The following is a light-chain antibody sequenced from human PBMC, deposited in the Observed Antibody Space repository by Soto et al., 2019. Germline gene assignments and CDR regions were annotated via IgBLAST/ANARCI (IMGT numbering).Light chain of an antibody. CDR1: QGIRND. V-gene: IGKV1-6*01. CDR3: LQDYNYPRT. CDR2: AAS. Sequence: AIRMTQSPSSLSASTGDRVTITCRASQGIRNDLGWYQQKPGKAPKLLIYAASSLQSGVPSRFSGSGSGTDFTLTISSLQPEDFATYYCLQDYNYPRTFGQGTKLEIK. J-gene: IGKJ2*01.